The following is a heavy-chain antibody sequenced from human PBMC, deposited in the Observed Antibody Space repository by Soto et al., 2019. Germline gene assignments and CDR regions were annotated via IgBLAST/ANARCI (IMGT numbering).Heavy chain of an antibody. CDR3: ARGIRDFDY. CDR1: GFIFSNNG. V-gene: IGHV3-33*01. J-gene: IGHJ4*02. Sequence: GGSLRLSCAASGFIFSNNGMHWVRQAPGKGLEWVAGIWYDGTNEYYRDSVKGRLTISRDNSKNTLYLQMHSLSAEDTAVYYCARGIRDFDYWGQGTLVTVSS. CDR2: IWYDGTNE. D-gene: IGHD5-18*01.